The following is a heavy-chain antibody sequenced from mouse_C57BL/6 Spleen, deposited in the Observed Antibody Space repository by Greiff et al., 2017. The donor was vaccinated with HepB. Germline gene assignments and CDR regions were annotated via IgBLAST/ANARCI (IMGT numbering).Heavy chain of an antibody. V-gene: IGHV5-17*01. CDR3: ARRLTTVVARGYAMDY. CDR1: GFTFSDYG. CDR2: IGSGSSTI. D-gene: IGHD1-1*01. J-gene: IGHJ4*01. Sequence: EVMLVESGGGLVKPGGSLKLSCAASGFTFSDYGMHWVRQAPEKGLEWVAYIGSGSSTIYYADTVKGRFTISRDNAKNTLFLQMTSLRSEDTAMYYCARRLTTVVARGYAMDYWGQGTSVTVSS.